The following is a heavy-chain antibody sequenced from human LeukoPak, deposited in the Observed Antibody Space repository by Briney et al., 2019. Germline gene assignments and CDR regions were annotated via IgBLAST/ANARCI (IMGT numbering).Heavy chain of an antibody. Sequence: SETLSLTCTVSGYSLTNHFWIWIRQSPGKGLEWIGEILHTGRTNYNPSFKSRVTISIDTSKNQFFLTLTSVTAADTAVYYCVRGPAAVHPWGQGTLVTVSS. CDR1: GYSLTNHF. V-gene: IGHV4-34*12. J-gene: IGHJ5*02. CDR2: ILHTGRT. D-gene: IGHD6-13*01. CDR3: VRGPAAVHP.